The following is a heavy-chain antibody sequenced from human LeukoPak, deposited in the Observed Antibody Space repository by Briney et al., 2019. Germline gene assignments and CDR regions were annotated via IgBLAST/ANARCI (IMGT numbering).Heavy chain of an antibody. Sequence: GGSLRPSCAASGFTFTSYTMNWVRQAPGKGLEWVSSISSGSSFLKYADSVKGRFTTSRDNAMNSLYLQMNSLRAEDTAVYFCARTPVLGPIDFWGQGTLVTVSS. D-gene: IGHD3-16*01. CDR2: ISSGSSFL. V-gene: IGHV3-21*01. CDR1: GFTFTSYT. J-gene: IGHJ4*02. CDR3: ARTPVLGPIDF.